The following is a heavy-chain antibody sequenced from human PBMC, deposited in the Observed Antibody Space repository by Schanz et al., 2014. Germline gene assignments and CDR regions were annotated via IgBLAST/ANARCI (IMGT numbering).Heavy chain of an antibody. CDR3: ARAAAMVLPIDY. J-gene: IGHJ4*02. CDR2: ITPNSGAT. V-gene: IGHV1-2*04. Sequence: QVQLVQSGAEVRKPGASVKVSCKASGYTFTGYYVHWVRQAPGQGLEWMGWITPNSGATRYAQKFQDWVTITRDTSNSTAYMELSSLRSDDTAVYYSARAAAMVLPIDYWGQGTLVTVSS. D-gene: IGHD2-8*01. CDR1: GYTFTGYY.